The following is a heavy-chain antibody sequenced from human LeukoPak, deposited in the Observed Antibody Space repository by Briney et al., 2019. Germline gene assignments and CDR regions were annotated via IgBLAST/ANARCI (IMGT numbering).Heavy chain of an antibody. Sequence: SVKVSCKASGGTFSSYAISWVRQAPGQGLEWMGGIIPIFGTANYAQKFQGRVTITADESTSTAYMELSSLRSEDTAVYYCAREALPGGYSYGNLDYWGQGTLVTVSS. V-gene: IGHV1-69*01. CDR1: GGTFSSYA. D-gene: IGHD5-18*01. CDR3: AREALPGGYSYGNLDY. CDR2: IIPIFGTA. J-gene: IGHJ4*02.